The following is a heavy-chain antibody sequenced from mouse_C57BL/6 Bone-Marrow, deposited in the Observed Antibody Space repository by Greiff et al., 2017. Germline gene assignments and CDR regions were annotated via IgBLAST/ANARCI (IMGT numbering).Heavy chain of an antibody. CDR3: TTPHYGNSYYAMDY. CDR2: IDPENGDT. CDR1: GFNIKDDD. Sequence: EVKLMESGAELVRPGASVKLSCTASGFNIKDDDMHWVKKRPEQGLEWNGWIDPENGDTEYASKFQGKATITANTSSNTAFLQLSTHVSAATDVYSCTTPHYGNSYYAMDYWGPGTTVTVSS. V-gene: IGHV14-4*01. J-gene: IGHJ4*01. D-gene: IGHD2-1*01.